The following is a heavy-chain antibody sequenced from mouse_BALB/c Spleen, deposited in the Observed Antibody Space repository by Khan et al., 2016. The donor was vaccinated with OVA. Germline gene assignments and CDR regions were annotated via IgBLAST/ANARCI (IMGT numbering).Heavy chain of an antibody. CDR2: INPTSGYT. Sequence: VELVESGAELAKPGASVKMSCKASGYTFTTYWMHWVKQRPGQGLEWIGYINPTSGYTDYNEKFKDRAILSADKSSSTAYMQLSSLTSEDSAVYYCTRERIDYWGQGTTLTVSS. J-gene: IGHJ2*01. CDR1: GYTFTTYW. CDR3: TRERIDY. V-gene: IGHV1-7*01.